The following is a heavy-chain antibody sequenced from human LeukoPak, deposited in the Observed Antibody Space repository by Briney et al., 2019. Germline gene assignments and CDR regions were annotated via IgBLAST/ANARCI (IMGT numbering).Heavy chain of an antibody. D-gene: IGHD2-8*01. CDR1: GFTFSSYW. Sequence: GGSLRLSCAVSGFTFSSYWMNWVRLAPGKGLEWVANIKQDGSEKNYVDSVKGRFTISRDNAKSSLFLQMNDLRAEDTAVYYCAKGGRGNGEVYWGQGTLVTVSS. J-gene: IGHJ4*02. CDR3: AKGGRGNGEVY. CDR2: IKQDGSEK. V-gene: IGHV3-7*01.